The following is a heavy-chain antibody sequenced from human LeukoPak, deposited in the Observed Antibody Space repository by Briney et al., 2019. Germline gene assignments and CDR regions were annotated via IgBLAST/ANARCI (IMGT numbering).Heavy chain of an antibody. CDR3: ATQPRTTGTTKGYLDY. Sequence: SETLSLTCTVSGGSISSYFWSWIRQPPGKGLEWIGYIYYSGNTNYNPSLKSRVTIPVDTSTNQFSLKLSSVTAADTAVYYCATQPRTTGTTKGYLDYWGQGTLVTVSS. J-gene: IGHJ4*02. D-gene: IGHD1-1*01. V-gene: IGHV4-59*12. CDR2: IYYSGNT. CDR1: GGSISSYF.